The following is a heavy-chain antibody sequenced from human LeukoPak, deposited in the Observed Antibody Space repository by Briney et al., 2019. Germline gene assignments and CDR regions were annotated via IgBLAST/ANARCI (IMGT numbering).Heavy chain of an antibody. Sequence: GASVKVSCKASGGTFSSYAISWVRQAPGQGPEWMGGIIPIFGTANYAQKFQGRVTITADESTSTAYMELSSLRSEDTAVYYCARGAYRSGSYYPFDYWGQGTLVTVSS. J-gene: IGHJ4*02. D-gene: IGHD3-10*01. CDR2: IIPIFGTA. CDR3: ARGAYRSGSYYPFDY. V-gene: IGHV1-69*13. CDR1: GGTFSSYA.